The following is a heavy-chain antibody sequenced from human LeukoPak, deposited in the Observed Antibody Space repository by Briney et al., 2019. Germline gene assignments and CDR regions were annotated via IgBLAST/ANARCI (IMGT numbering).Heavy chain of an antibody. V-gene: IGHV3-30-3*02. J-gene: IGHJ5*02. CDR1: GYTFSSYA. Sequence: SCKASGYTFSSYAMHWVRQAPGKGLEWVAVISYDGSNKYYADSVKGRFTISRDNSKNTLYLQMNSLRAEDTAVYYCAKSRHCSGGSCYSGFGFDPWGQGTLVTVSS. CDR3: AKSRHCSGGSCYSGFGFDP. D-gene: IGHD2-15*01. CDR2: ISYDGSNK.